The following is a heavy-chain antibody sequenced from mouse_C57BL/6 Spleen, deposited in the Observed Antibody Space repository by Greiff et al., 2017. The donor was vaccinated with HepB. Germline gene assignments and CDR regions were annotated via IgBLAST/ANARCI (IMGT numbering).Heavy chain of an antibody. CDR3: AQRVYYDYTWFAY. Sequence: QVHVKQPGAELVKPGASVKLSCKASGYTFTSYWMQWVKQRPGQGLEWIGEIDPSDSYTNYNQKFKGKATLTVDTSSSTAYMQLSSLTSEDSAVYYCAQRVYYDYTWFAYWGQGTLVTVSA. CDR2: IDPSDSYT. CDR1: GYTFTSYW. D-gene: IGHD2-4*01. J-gene: IGHJ3*01. V-gene: IGHV1-50*01.